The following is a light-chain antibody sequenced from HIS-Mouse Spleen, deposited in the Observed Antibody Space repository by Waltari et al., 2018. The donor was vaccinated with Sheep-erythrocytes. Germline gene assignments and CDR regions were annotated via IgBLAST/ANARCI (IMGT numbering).Light chain of an antibody. J-gene: IGLJ1*01. CDR3: SSYTSSSTLYV. CDR1: SSDFGGYNF. CDR2: DVS. Sequence: QSALTQPRSVSGSPGQSVTIPCTGTSSDFGGYNFVSWYQQHPGKAPKLMIYDVSNRPSGVSNRFSGSKSGNTASLTISGLQAEDEADYYCSSYTSSSTLYVFGTGTKVTVL. V-gene: IGLV2-14*01.